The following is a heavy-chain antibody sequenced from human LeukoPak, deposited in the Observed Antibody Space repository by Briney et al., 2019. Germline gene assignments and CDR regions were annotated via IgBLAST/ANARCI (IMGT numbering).Heavy chain of an antibody. CDR3: ARGRYSGSYLLDY. CDR1: GFTFSSYS. D-gene: IGHD1-26*01. V-gene: IGHV3-21*01. CDR2: ISSSSTYR. J-gene: IGHJ4*02. Sequence: GGSLRLSCAASGFTFSSYSMSWVRQAPGKGLEWVSSISSSSTYRYYAASVKGRFTISRDNAKNSLYLQMNSLRAEDTALYYCARGRYSGSYLLDYWGQGTLVTVSS.